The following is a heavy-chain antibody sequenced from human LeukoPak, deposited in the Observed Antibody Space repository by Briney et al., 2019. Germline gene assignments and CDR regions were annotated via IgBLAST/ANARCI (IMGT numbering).Heavy chain of an antibody. CDR1: GYTFTSYG. CDR2: ISAYDGNT. J-gene: IGHJ4*02. CDR3: ARAPLTMIVVVIPFDY. Sequence: ASVKVSCKASGYTFTSYGISWVRQAPGQGLEWMGWISAYDGNTNYAQKLQGRVTMTTDTSTSTAYMELRSLRSDDTAVYYCARAPLTMIVVVIPFDYWGQGTLVTVSS. V-gene: IGHV1-18*01. D-gene: IGHD3-22*01.